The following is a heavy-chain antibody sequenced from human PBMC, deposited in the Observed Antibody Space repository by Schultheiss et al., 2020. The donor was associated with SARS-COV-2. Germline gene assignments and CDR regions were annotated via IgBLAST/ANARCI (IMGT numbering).Heavy chain of an antibody. D-gene: IGHD4-23*01. V-gene: IGHV3-23*01. Sequence: GGSLRLSCAASGFTFSSYWMHWVRQAPGQGLEWVSTISGSGGSTYYADSVKGRFTISRDNSKNTLYLQMNSLRAEDTAVYYCAKMQQLRWTPFGPWGQGTLVTVSS. CDR2: ISGSGGST. CDR1: GFTFSSYW. CDR3: AKMQQLRWTPFGP. J-gene: IGHJ5*02.